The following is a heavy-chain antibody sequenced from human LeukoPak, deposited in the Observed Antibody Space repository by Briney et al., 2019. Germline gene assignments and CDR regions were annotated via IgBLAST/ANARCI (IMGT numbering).Heavy chain of an antibody. J-gene: IGHJ4*02. V-gene: IGHV4-34*01. CDR1: GGSFSGYY. Sequence: SETLSLTCAVYGGSFSGYYWSWIRQPPGKGLEGLGEINHSGSTNYNPSLKSRVTISVGTSTTPFSLKLSSVTAADTGVYYCARASPQENIVVVAAAYFDYWGQGTLVTVSS. CDR2: INHSGST. CDR3: ARASPQENIVVVAAAYFDY. D-gene: IGHD2-2*01.